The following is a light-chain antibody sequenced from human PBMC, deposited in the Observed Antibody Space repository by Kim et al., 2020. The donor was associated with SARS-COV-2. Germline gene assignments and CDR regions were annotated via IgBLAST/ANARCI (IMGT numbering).Light chain of an antibody. Sequence: NFMLTQPHSVSESPGKTVTISCTRSSGSIASNYVQWYQQRPGSAPTTVIYEDNQRPSGVPDRFSGSIDSSSNSASLTISGLKTEDEAGYYCQSYDSSNWVFGGGTLLTVL. V-gene: IGLV6-57*04. CDR2: EDN. J-gene: IGLJ3*02. CDR3: QSYDSSNWV. CDR1: SGSIASNY.